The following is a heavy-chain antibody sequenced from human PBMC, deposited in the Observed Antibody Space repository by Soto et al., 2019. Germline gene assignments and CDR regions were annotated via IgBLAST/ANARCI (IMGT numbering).Heavy chain of an antibody. D-gene: IGHD3-22*01. CDR1: GGSISSGDYY. CDR3: ARAPSNYYDSSGYPDY. V-gene: IGHV4-30-4*01. Sequence: QVQLQESGPGLVKPSQTLSLTCTVSGGSISSGDYYWSWICQPPGKGLEWIGYIYYSGSTYYNPSLKSRVTISVDTSKNQFSLKLSSVTAADTAVYYCARAPSNYYDSSGYPDYWGQGTLVTVSS. J-gene: IGHJ4*02. CDR2: IYYSGST.